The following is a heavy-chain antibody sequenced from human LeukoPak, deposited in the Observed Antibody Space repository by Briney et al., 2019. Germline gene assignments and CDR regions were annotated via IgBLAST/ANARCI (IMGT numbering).Heavy chain of an antibody. CDR3: ARDRGRDHEYFQH. CDR1: GFTFSSYS. D-gene: IGHD1-14*01. J-gene: IGHJ1*01. CDR2: ISSSSSYI. V-gene: IGHV3-21*01. Sequence: GGSLRLSCAASGFTFSSYSMNWVRQAPGKGLEWVSSISSSSSYIYYADSVKGRFTISRDNAKNSLYLQMNSLRAEDTAVYYCARDRGRDHEYFQHWGQGTLVTVSS.